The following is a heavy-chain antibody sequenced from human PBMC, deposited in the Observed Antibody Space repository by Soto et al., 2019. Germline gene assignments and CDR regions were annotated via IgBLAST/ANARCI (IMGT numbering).Heavy chain of an antibody. D-gene: IGHD3-3*01. CDR1: GFTFSSYA. CDR3: AKDPEDDFGSGYYGNFDY. Sequence: SLRLSCAASGFTFSSYAMSWVRQAPGKWLEWVSAISGSGGSTYYADSVKGRFTISRDNSKNTLYLQMNSLRAEDTAVYYCAKDPEDDFGSGYYGNFDYWGKRNLVTVDS. V-gene: IGHV3-23*01. J-gene: IGHJ4*02. CDR2: ISGSGGST.